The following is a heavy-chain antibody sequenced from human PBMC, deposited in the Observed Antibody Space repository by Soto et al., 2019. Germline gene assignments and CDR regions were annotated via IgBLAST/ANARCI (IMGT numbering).Heavy chain of an antibody. CDR2: INAGNGNT. Sequence: ASVKVSCKASGYTFTSYAMHWVRQAPGQRLEWMGWINAGNGNTKYSQKFQGRVTITRDTSASTAYMELSSLRSEDTAVYYCAIYCISTSCDYSDYWGQGTLVTVSS. CDR1: GYTFTSYA. D-gene: IGHD2-2*01. V-gene: IGHV1-3*01. J-gene: IGHJ4*02. CDR3: AIYCISTSCDYSDY.